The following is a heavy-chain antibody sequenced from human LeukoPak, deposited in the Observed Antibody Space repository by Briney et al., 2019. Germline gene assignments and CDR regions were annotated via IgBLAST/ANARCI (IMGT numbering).Heavy chain of an antibody. D-gene: IGHD2-8*02. Sequence: TSVKVSCKASGFTLTTSAVQWVRQARGQRLEWIGRIVVGSGNTDHAQKFQGRLTITRDISTSTAYMELSSLTSDDTAVYYCAAVPNANAWYWDDAFDIWGQGTMVTVSS. J-gene: IGHJ3*02. V-gene: IGHV1-58*01. CDR2: IVVGSGNT. CDR3: AAVPNANAWYWDDAFDI. CDR1: GFTLTTSA.